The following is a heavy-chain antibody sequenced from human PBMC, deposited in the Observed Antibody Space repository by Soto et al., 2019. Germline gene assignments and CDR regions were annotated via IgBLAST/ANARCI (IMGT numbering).Heavy chain of an antibody. V-gene: IGHV5-51*01. CDR2: IYPGDSDT. CDR1: GYSFTSYW. J-gene: IGHJ6*03. Sequence: GESLKISCKGSGYSFTSYWIGWVRQMPGKGLEWMGIIYPGDSDTRYSPSFQGQVTISPDKSISTAYLQWSSLKASDTAMYYCARLGFWSGYFTSRYYYMDVWGKGTTVTVSS. CDR3: ARLGFWSGYFTSRYYYMDV. D-gene: IGHD3-3*01.